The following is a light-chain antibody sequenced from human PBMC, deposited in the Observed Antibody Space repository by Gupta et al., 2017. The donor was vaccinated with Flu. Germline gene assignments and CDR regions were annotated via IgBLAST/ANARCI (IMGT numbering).Light chain of an antibody. CDR1: QTISSW. Sequence: DIQMTQSPSTLSASVGDRVTITCRASQTISSWLAWYQQKPGKAPNLLIYEASTLESGVPSTFSGSGSGTEFTLTISILQPDDFATYYCQQYSTYSRTFGQGTRVEIK. CDR3: QQYSTYSRT. J-gene: IGKJ1*01. V-gene: IGKV1-5*03. CDR2: EAS.